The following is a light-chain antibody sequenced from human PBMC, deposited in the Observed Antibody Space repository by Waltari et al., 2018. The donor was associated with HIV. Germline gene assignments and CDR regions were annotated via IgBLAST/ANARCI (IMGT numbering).Light chain of an antibody. Sequence: QSALTHPASVSGSPGQSITLSCTGTSSAVGGYNLVFCYQQHPGKAPKLMIYEVSKRPSGVSNRFSGSKSGNTASLTISGLQAEDEADYYCCAYAGSTTYVIFGGGTKLTVL. CDR3: CAYAGSTTYVI. CDR2: EVS. V-gene: IGLV2-23*02. J-gene: IGLJ2*01. CDR1: SSAVGGYNL.